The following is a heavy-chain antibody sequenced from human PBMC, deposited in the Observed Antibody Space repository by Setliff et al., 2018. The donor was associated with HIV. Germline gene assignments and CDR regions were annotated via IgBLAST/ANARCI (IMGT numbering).Heavy chain of an antibody. D-gene: IGHD3-10*01. Sequence: ASVKVSCKASGYTFTDYYIHWVRQAPGQGLEWMGWVNPISGVTNDAQKFQGRVTMTRDTSISTAYMELSRLRSDDTAVYYCARSVLLWFGELHFDYWGQGTLVTVSS. CDR1: GYTFTDYY. CDR2: VNPISGVT. CDR3: ARSVLLWFGELHFDY. J-gene: IGHJ4*02. V-gene: IGHV1-2*02.